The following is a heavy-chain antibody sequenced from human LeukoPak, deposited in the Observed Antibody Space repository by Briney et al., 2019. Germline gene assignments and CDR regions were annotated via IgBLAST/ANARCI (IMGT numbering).Heavy chain of an antibody. Sequence: GRSLRLSCAASGFTFDDYAMHWVRQAPGKGLEWVSGISWNSGSIGYADSVKGRFTISRDNAKNSLYLQMNSLRAEDTAVYYCAKDLFRGSGWYQIDYWGQGTLVTVSS. J-gene: IGHJ4*02. D-gene: IGHD6-19*01. V-gene: IGHV3-9*01. CDR3: AKDLFRGSGWYQIDY. CDR2: ISWNSGSI. CDR1: GFTFDDYA.